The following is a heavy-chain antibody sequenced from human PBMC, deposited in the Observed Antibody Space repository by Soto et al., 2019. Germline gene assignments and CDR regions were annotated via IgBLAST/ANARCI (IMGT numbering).Heavy chain of an antibody. CDR3: ERDGGWLQPKNYFDY. J-gene: IGHJ4*02. V-gene: IGHV1-69*12. CDR2: IIPIFGTA. CDR1: GGTFSNYA. D-gene: IGHD3-16*01. Sequence: QVQLVQSGAEVKKPGSSVKVSCKASGGTFSNYAINWVRQAPGQGLEWMGGIIPIFGTANYAQKFQGRVTITADGSASTAYMELSSLRSEDTAVYYCERDGGWLQPKNYFDYWGEGTLVTVSS.